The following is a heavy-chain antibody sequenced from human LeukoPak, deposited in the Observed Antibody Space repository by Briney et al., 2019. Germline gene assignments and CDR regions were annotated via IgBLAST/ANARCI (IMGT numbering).Heavy chain of an antibody. J-gene: IGHJ4*02. CDR1: GGSFSGYY. CDR2: IYYSGST. D-gene: IGHD4-17*01. CDR3: ARRGRTVTAHFDY. Sequence: PSETLSLTCAVYGGSFSGYYWSWIRQPPGKGLEWIGSIYYSGSTYYNPSLKSRVTISVDTSKNQFSLKLSSVTAADTAVYYCARRGRTVTAHFDYWGQGTLVTVSS. V-gene: IGHV4-34*01.